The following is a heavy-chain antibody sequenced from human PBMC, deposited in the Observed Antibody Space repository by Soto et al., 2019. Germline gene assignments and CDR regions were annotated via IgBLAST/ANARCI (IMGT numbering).Heavy chain of an antibody. Sequence: GGSLRLSCAASGFTFSSYEMNWVRQAPGKGLEWVSYISSSGSTIYYADPVKGRFTISRDNAKNSLYLQMNSLRAEDTAVYYCARTDGGTVTFFDYWGQGTLVTVSS. CDR2: ISSSGSTI. J-gene: IGHJ4*02. CDR1: GFTFSSYE. CDR3: ARTDGGTVTFFDY. V-gene: IGHV3-48*03. D-gene: IGHD4-17*01.